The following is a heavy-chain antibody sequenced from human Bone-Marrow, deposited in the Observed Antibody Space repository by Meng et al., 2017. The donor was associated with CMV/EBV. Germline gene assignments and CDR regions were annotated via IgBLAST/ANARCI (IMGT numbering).Heavy chain of an antibody. D-gene: IGHD3-3*01. J-gene: IGHJ5*02. Sequence: ASVKVSCKASGYTFTSYGISWVRQAPGQGLGWMGWISAYNGNTNYAQKLQGRVTMTTDTSTSTAYMELRSLRSDDTAVYYCARDSTIFGVVDHWGQGTLVTVSS. CDR3: ARDSTIFGVVDH. CDR2: ISAYNGNT. CDR1: GYTFTSYG. V-gene: IGHV1-18*01.